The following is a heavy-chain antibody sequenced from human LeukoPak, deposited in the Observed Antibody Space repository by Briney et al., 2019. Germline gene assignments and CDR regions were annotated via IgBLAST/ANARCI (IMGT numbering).Heavy chain of an antibody. Sequence: GGSLRLSCAASGFTFSSYAMSWVRQAPGKGLEWVSGISGSGGSTNYADSVKGRFTISRDNSKNTLYLQMNSLRAEDTAIYYFAISPLLASAADYWYSDLWAVAPWSLSP. CDR1: GFTFSSYA. V-gene: IGHV3-23*01. J-gene: IGHJ2*01. CDR3: AISPLLASAADYWYSDL. D-gene: IGHD6-13*01. CDR2: ISGSGGST.